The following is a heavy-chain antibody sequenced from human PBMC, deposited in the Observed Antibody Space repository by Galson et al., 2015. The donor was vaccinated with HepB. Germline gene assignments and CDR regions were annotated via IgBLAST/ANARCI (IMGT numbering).Heavy chain of an antibody. Sequence: SETLSLTCTVSGVSITSYYWSWLRQPPGKGLEWIAYIYYSGSTNYSPSLKSRATISIDTSMNQLSLKMSSVTAADTAVYYCARLRWGTTVTAWGQGTLVTVSS. CDR2: IYYSGST. J-gene: IGHJ5*02. D-gene: IGHD4-17*01. V-gene: IGHV4-59*08. CDR1: GVSITSYY. CDR3: ARLRWGTTVTA.